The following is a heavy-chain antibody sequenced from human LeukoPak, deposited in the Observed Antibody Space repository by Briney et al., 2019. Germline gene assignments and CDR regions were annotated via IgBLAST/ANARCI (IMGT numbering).Heavy chain of an antibody. CDR3: AREVGYYGSGSYPFDY. CDR1: GGSFSGYY. Sequence: SETLSLTCAAYGGSFSGYYWSWIRQPPGKGLEWIGEINHSGSTNYNPSLKSRVTISVDTSKNQFSLKLSSVTAADTAVYYCAREVGYYGSGSYPFDYWGQGTLVTVSS. V-gene: IGHV4-34*01. J-gene: IGHJ4*02. CDR2: INHSGST. D-gene: IGHD3-10*01.